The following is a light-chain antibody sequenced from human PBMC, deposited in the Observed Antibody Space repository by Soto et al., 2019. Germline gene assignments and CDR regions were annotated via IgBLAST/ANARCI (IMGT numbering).Light chain of an antibody. CDR3: QQYGRSPYT. Sequence: EIVLTQSPGTLSLSPGERATLSCRASQSVSSNYLAWYQQHPGQAPSLLIYGTSSMATGTTDRFSGSGSGTDFTLTSSRLEPEYFAEYYRQQYGRSPYTFGQGTKLEIK. CDR1: QSVSSNY. J-gene: IGKJ2*01. CDR2: GTS. V-gene: IGKV3-20*01.